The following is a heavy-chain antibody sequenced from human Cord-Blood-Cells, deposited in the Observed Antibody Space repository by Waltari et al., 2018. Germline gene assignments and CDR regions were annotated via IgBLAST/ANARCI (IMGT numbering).Heavy chain of an antibody. CDR2: IKSKTDGWTT. D-gene: IGHD6-13*01. J-gene: IGHJ4*02. CDR1: GFTFCNAW. V-gene: IGHV3-15*01. CDR3: TTSKLVPVDY. Sequence: EVQLVESGGGLVKPGGSLRLSCAASGFTFCNAWMSWVRQAPGKGLEWVGRIKSKTDGWTTDYAAPVKGRFTISRDDSKNTLYLQMNSLKTEDTAVYYCTTSKLVPVDYWGQGTLVTVSS.